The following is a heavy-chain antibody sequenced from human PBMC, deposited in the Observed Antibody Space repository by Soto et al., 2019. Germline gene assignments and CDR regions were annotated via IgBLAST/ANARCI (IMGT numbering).Heavy chain of an antibody. CDR3: VRRVSGNYDY. CDR2: ISSNGGTT. Sequence: EVPLAESGGGMVQPGGSLRLSCVASGFTFSSYDMHWVRQAPGKGLEYVSSISSNGGTTYYGNSVKGRFTISRDNSKSSLYLQMGSLRPEDMAVYYCVRRVSGNYDYWGQGTLVTVSS. D-gene: IGHD1-7*01. V-gene: IGHV3-64*01. J-gene: IGHJ4*02. CDR1: GFTFSSYD.